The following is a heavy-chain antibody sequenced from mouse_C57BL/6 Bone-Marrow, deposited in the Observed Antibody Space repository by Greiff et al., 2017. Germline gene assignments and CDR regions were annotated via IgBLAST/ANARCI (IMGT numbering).Heavy chain of an antibody. CDR2: ISSGSSTI. J-gene: IGHJ3*01. V-gene: IGHV5-17*01. Sequence: EVKVVESGGGLVKPGGSLKLSCAASGFTFSDYGMHWVRQAPEKGLEWVAYISSGSSTIYYADTVKGRFTISRDNAKNTLFLQMTSLRSEDTAMYYCARYYGSSPGFAYWGQGTLVTVSA. CDR1: GFTFSDYG. CDR3: ARYYGSSPGFAY. D-gene: IGHD1-1*01.